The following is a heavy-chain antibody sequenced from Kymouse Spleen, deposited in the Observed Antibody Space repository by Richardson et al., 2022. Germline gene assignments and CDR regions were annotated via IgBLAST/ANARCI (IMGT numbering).Heavy chain of an antibody. V-gene: IGHV3-15*01. CDR3: TTFYYDSSGWYYYYYGMDV. J-gene: IGHJ6*02. CDR2: IKSKTDGGTT. Sequence: EVQLVESGGGLVKPGGSLRLSCAASGFTFSNAWMSWVRQAPGKGLEWVGRIKSKTDGGTTDYAAPVKGRFTISRDDSKNTLYLQMNSLKTEDTAVYYCTTFYYDSSGWYYYYYGMDVWGQGTTVTVSS. CDR1: GFTFSNAW. D-gene: IGHD3-22*01.